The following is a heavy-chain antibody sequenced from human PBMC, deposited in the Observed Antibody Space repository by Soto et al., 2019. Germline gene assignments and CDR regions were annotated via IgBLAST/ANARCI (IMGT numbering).Heavy chain of an antibody. CDR2: ITYTGVST. J-gene: IGHJ5*01. Sequence: EAQLLESGGDLVQPGGSLRLSCAASEFSFDDSAMSWVRQAPGKGLEWVSSITYTGVSTYYADSVKGRFTISRDNSRDTLFLQMNSLRAEDTSTYYSAKSIVYYPSFDSWGQGTLVTVSS. CDR3: AKSIVYYPSFDS. D-gene: IGHD1-26*01. V-gene: IGHV3-23*01. CDR1: EFSFDDSA.